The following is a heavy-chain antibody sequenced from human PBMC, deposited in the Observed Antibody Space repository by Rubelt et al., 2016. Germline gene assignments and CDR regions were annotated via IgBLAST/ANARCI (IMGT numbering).Heavy chain of an antibody. Sequence: EVQLVESGGGLVQPGGSLRLSCAASGFTFSSYWMTWVRQAPGKGLEWVANIKQDGSDKFYVDSVKGRFTISRDNAKNSLYLQMNSLRADETAGYYCARAKLRFLEWTYNWFDPWGQGTLVTVSS. CDR1: GFTFSSYW. CDR3: ARAKLRFLEWTYNWFDP. V-gene: IGHV3-7*04. D-gene: IGHD3-3*01. J-gene: IGHJ5*02. CDR2: IKQDGSDK.